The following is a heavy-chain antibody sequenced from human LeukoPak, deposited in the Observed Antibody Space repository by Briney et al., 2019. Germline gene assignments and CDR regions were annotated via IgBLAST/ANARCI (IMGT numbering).Heavy chain of an antibody. Sequence: GGSLRLSCAASGFTFSSYAMSWVRQAPGKGLEWVSPISGSGGSTYYADSVKGRFTISRDNSKNTLYLQMNSLRAEDTAVYYCAKDSIVVVVAATYFDYWGQGTLVTVSS. CDR2: ISGSGGST. CDR1: GFTFSSYA. V-gene: IGHV3-23*01. D-gene: IGHD2-15*01. CDR3: AKDSIVVVVAATYFDY. J-gene: IGHJ4*02.